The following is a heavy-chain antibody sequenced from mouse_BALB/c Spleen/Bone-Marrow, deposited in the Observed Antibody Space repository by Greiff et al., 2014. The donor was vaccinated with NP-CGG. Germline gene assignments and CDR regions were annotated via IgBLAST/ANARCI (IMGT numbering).Heavy chain of an antibody. D-gene: IGHD2-1*01. J-gene: IGHJ4*01. CDR2: IDPANGNT. Sequence: EVQLQQSGAELVKPGASVKLSCTASGFNIKDTYMHWVKQRPEQGLEWIGRIDPANGNTKYDPKFQGKATITADTSSNTAYLQLSSLTSEDTAVYYCARWEGNYIYAMDYWGQGTSVTVSS. V-gene: IGHV14-3*02. CDR3: ARWEGNYIYAMDY. CDR1: GFNIKDTY.